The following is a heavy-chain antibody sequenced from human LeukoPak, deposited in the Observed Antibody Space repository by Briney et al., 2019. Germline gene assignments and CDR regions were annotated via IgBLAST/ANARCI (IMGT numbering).Heavy chain of an antibody. J-gene: IGHJ4*02. V-gene: IGHV4-61*05. Sequence: PSETLSLTCTVSGGSISSSSYYWGWIRQPPGKGLEWIGYIYYSGSTNYNPSLKSRVTISVDTSKNQFSLKLSSVTAADTAVYYCARAGGGYGDFDYWGQGTLVTVSS. CDR1: GGSISSSSYY. CDR2: IYYSGST. D-gene: IGHD5-12*01. CDR3: ARAGGGYGDFDY.